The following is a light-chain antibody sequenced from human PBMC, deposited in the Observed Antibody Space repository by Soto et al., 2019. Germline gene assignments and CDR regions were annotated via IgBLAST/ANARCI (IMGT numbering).Light chain of an antibody. Sequence: DIPITQSPSTLSASVGDRVTITCRASQSISSWLAWYQQKPGKAPKLLIYKASSLESGVPSRFSGSGSGTEFTLTISSLQPDDFAAYYCQQYNSYSTFGQGTKVDIK. J-gene: IGKJ1*01. CDR2: KAS. CDR3: QQYNSYST. V-gene: IGKV1-5*03. CDR1: QSISSW.